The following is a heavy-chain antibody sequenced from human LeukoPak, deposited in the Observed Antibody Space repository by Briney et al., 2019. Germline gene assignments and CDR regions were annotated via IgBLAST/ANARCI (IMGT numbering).Heavy chain of an antibody. D-gene: IGHD5-18*01. CDR3: AGGRGYSYGPKVP. J-gene: IGHJ5*02. Sequence: GASVKVSCKASGGTFSSYAISWVRQAPGQGLEWMGGIIPIFGTANYVQKFQGRVTITADESTSTAYMELSSLRSEDTAVYYCAGGRGYSYGPKVPWGQGTLVTVSS. V-gene: IGHV1-69*13. CDR2: IIPIFGTA. CDR1: GGTFSSYA.